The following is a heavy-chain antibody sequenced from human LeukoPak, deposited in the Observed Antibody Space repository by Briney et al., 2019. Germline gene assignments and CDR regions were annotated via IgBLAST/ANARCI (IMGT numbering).Heavy chain of an antibody. CDR1: VGSFSGYY. CDR3: ARDLTMVIAARLVGYFHY. D-gene: IGHD2-2*01. J-gene: IGHJ4*02. CDR2: IYTSGST. V-gene: IGHV4-4*07. Sequence: SETLSLTCAVYVGSFSGYYWSWIRQPAGKGLEWIGRIYTSGSTNYNPSLKSRVTMSVDTSKNQFSLKLSSVTAAHTAVYYCARDLTMVIAARLVGYFHYWVQGTLVTVSS.